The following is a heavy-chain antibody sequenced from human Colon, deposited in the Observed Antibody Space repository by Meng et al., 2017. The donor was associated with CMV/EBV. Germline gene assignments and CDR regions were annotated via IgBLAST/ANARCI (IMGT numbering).Heavy chain of an antibody. CDR1: GFTFSSYA. D-gene: IGHD1-26*01. Sequence: GGSLRLSCAASGFTFSSYAMSWVRQAPGKGLEWVSAISGSGGSTYYADSVKGRFTISRDNSKNTLYLQMNSLRAEDTAVYYCANPVFWEVKGGDYWGQGALVTVSS. CDR2: ISGSGGST. J-gene: IGHJ4*02. CDR3: ANPVFWEVKGGDY. V-gene: IGHV3-23*01.